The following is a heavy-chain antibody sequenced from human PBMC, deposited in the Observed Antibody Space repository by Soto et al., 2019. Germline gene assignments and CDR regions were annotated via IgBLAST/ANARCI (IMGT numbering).Heavy chain of an antibody. D-gene: IGHD5-12*01. J-gene: IGHJ6*03. V-gene: IGHV3-23*01. CDR1: GFTFSSYA. CDR2: ISGSGGST. CDR3: AKGSGYDRTYYYSYYMDV. Sequence: EVQLLESGGGLVQPGGSLRLSCAASGFTFSSYAMSWVRQAPGKGLEWVSTISGSGGSTYDADSVKGRFTISRDNSKNTLSLQMNSLRAEDTAVYYCAKGSGYDRTYYYSYYMDVWGKGTTVTVSS.